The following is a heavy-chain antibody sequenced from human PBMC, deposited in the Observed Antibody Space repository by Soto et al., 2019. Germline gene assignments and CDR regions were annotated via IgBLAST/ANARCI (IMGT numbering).Heavy chain of an antibody. CDR1: GYSVTSYW. CDR2: IYPGDSDT. V-gene: IGHV5-51*01. J-gene: IGHJ4*02. D-gene: IGHD6-6*01. Sequence: GESLKSSCKGSGYSVTSYWIGWVRRMPGKGLEWMGIIYPGDSDTRYSPSFQGQVTISADKSISTAYLQWSSLKASDTAMYYCARQGGSSSSGGLFDYWGQGTLVTVSS. CDR3: ARQGGSSSSGGLFDY.